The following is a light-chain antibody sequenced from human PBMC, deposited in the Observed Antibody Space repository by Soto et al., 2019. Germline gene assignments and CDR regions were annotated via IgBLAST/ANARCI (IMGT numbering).Light chain of an antibody. Sequence: DIQMTQSPSSLSASVGDRVTITCRASQSISIYLNWYQQKPGKAPKLLIYAASSLQSGVPSRFIGSGSGTDFTLTISSLQPEDFATYYCQQSYSTPPLTFGGGTKVEIK. V-gene: IGKV1-39*01. CDR1: QSISIY. CDR2: AAS. CDR3: QQSYSTPPLT. J-gene: IGKJ4*01.